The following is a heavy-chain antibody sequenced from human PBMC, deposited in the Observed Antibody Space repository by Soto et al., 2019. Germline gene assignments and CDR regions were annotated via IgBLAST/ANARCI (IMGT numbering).Heavy chain of an antibody. V-gene: IGHV3-9*01. CDR2: ISWNSGSI. CDR3: AKGAERSSSWVALGIFDY. Sequence: PGGSLRLSCAASGFTFDDYAMHWVRQAPGKGLEWVSGISWNSGSIGYADSVKGRFTISRDNAKNSLYLQMNSLRAEDTALYYFAKGAERSSSWVALGIFDYWGQGTLVTVSS. CDR1: GFTFDDYA. J-gene: IGHJ4*02. D-gene: IGHD6-13*01.